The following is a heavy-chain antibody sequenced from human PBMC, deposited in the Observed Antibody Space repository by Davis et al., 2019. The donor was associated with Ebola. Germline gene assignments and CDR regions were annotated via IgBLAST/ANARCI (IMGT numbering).Heavy chain of an antibody. J-gene: IGHJ6*02. V-gene: IGHV4-4*02. CDR1: GGSISSSNW. CDR3: ARQVRAARYYGMDV. D-gene: IGHD6-6*01. CDR2: IYHSGST. Sequence: MPSETLSLTCAVSGGSISSSNWWSWVRQPPGKGLEWIGEIYHSGSTYYNPSLKSRVTISVDTSKNQFSLKLSSVTAADTAVYYCARQVRAARYYGMDVWGQGTTVTVSS.